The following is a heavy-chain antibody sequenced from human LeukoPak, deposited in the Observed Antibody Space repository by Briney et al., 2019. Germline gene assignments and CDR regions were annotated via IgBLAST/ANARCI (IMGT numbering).Heavy chain of an antibody. J-gene: IGHJ4*02. D-gene: IGHD2-8*01. Sequence: SQTLSLTCALSGDSVSSNSAAWNWIRQSPSRGLEWLVRTYYRSKWYNDYAVSVKSRITINPDTSKNQFSLQLNSVTPEDTAVYYCAAGYCTNGVCQHDYWGQGTLVTVSS. V-gene: IGHV6-1*01. CDR1: GDSVSSNSAA. CDR3: AAGYCTNGVCQHDY. CDR2: TYYRSKWYN.